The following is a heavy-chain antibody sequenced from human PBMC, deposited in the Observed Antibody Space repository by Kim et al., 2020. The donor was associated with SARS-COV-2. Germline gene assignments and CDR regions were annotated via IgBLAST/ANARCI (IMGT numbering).Heavy chain of an antibody. D-gene: IGHD2-21*01. Sequence: SETLSLTCTVSGGSINSFYWSWIRQSPGKGLEWIGYIYYSGRINYNPSLKSRVTISVDTSKNQLSLKLRSVTAADTAIYYCARVRAYCSGDCYLGFFDSWGQGTLVTVSS. CDR1: GGSINSFY. CDR2: IYYSGRI. J-gene: IGHJ4*02. CDR3: ARVRAYCSGDCYLGFFDS. V-gene: IGHV4-59*13.